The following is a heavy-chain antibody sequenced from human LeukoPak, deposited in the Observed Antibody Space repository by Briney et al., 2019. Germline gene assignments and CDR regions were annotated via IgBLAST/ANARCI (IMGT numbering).Heavy chain of an antibody. CDR2: IRSSGSDT. J-gene: IGHJ4*02. CDR1: GFTFSDYQ. V-gene: IGHV3-11*01. CDR3: AKFWVAGLKTFDY. D-gene: IGHD6-19*01. Sequence: GGSLRLSCAASGFTFSDYQMSWIRQAPGKGLERVSYIRSSGSDTYYADSVKGRFTIFRDNTKNALYLQMNSLRADDTAVYCCAKFWVAGLKTFDYWGQGTLVTVS.